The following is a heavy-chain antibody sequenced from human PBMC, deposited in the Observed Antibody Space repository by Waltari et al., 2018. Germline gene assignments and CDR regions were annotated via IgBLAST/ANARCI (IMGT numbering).Heavy chain of an antibody. D-gene: IGHD3-10*01. V-gene: IGHV3-11*06. Sequence: VQLVESGGALVRPGGSLRLSCAASGFVFNNYYMTWIRQAPGKGPEVVVYISSNGGYAIYADSVKGRFTISRDNGQNSLFLQMNTLRGDDTAVYYCARVGSIYRVGWFDPWGQGTLVTVSS. CDR2: ISSNGGYA. CDR3: ARVGSIYRVGWFDP. J-gene: IGHJ5*02. CDR1: GFVFNNYY.